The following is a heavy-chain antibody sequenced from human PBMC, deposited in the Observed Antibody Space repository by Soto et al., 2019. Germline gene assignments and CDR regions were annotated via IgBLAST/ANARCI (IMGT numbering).Heavy chain of an antibody. Sequence: EVQLVESGGGLVKPGGSLRLSCAASGFTFSNAWMSWVRQAPGKGLEWVGRIKSKTDGGTTDYAAPVKGRFTISRDDSKNTLYLQMNSLKTEDTAVYYCTTDSFRAGAARYLLSYYGMDVWGQGTTVTVSS. CDR2: IKSKTDGGTT. J-gene: IGHJ6*02. V-gene: IGHV3-15*01. D-gene: IGHD6-6*01. CDR1: GFTFSNAW. CDR3: TTDSFRAGAARYLLSYYGMDV.